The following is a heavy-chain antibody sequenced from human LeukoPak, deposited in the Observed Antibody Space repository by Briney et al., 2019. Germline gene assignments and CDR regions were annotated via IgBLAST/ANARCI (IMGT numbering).Heavy chain of an antibody. J-gene: IGHJ6*03. CDR1: GFTFSSYS. CDR3: ARFGGNYYYYYYMDV. V-gene: IGHV3-48*01. Sequence: GGSLRLSCAASGFTFSSYSMNWVRQAPGKGLEWVSYISSSSSTIYYADSVKGRFTISRDNAKNSLYLQMNSLRAEDTAVYYCARFGGNYYYYYYMDVWGKGTTVTVSS. CDR2: ISSSSSTI. D-gene: IGHD3-10*01.